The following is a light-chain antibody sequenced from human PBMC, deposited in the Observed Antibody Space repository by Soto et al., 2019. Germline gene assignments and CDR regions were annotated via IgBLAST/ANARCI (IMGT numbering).Light chain of an antibody. CDR3: CSYAGGSTYV. J-gene: IGLJ1*01. Sequence: QSALTQPASVSGSPGQSITISCTGSISNIGTYNYVSWYQQFPGKAPKVIISEGNQRPSGVSDRFSGSKSGSTASLTISELQVEDEADYYCCSYAGGSTYVFGTGTKVTVL. CDR1: ISNIGTYNY. CDR2: EGN. V-gene: IGLV2-23*01.